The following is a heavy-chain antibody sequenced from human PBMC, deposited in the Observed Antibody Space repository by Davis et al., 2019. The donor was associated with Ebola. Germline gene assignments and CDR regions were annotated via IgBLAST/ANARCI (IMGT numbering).Heavy chain of an antibody. J-gene: IGHJ4*02. CDR2: IKQDGSEK. Sequence: GESLKISCAASGFTFSSYWMIWVRQAPGKGLEWVANIKQDGSEKYYVDSVKGRFTISRDNAKNSLFLQMSSLRAEDTAMYYCARDGLPAALNFWGQGTLVTVSS. CDR3: ARDGLPAALNF. D-gene: IGHD2-2*01. CDR1: GFTFSSYW. V-gene: IGHV3-7*03.